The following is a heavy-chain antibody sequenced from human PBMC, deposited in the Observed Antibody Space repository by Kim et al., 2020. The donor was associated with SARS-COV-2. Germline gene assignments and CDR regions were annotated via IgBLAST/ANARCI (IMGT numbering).Heavy chain of an antibody. J-gene: IGHJ5*02. Sequence: FQGRVTITADESTSTAYMELSSLRSEDTAVYYCAREAGIAAASRGWFDPWGQGTLVTVSS. D-gene: IGHD6-13*01. CDR3: AREAGIAAASRGWFDP. V-gene: IGHV1-69*01.